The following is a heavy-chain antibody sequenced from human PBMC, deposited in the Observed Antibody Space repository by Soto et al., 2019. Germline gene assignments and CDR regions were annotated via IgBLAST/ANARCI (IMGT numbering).Heavy chain of an antibody. CDR3: AKDSGDYDSSGYYYYYGMDV. J-gene: IGHJ6*02. V-gene: IGHV3-43*01. CDR2: ISWDGGST. Sequence: TGGSLRLSCAASGFTFDDYTMHWVRQAPGKGLEWVSLISWDGGSTYYADSVKGRFTISRDNSKNSLYLQMNSLRTEDTALYYCAKDSGDYDSSGYYYYYGMDVWGQGTTVTVSS. D-gene: IGHD3-22*01. CDR1: GFTFDDYT.